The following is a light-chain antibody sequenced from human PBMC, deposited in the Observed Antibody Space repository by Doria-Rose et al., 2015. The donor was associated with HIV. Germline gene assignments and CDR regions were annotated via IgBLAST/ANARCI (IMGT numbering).Light chain of an antibody. V-gene: IGKV1-33*01. CDR2: DAS. CDR3: QHYDDLPPLTT. CDR1: QDINKY. J-gene: IGKJ3*01. Sequence: DIRMTQSPSTLSASVGDRVTISCRASQDINKYLNWYQQKPGKAPELLIYDASNLETGVPSRFSGSGSGTDFSFTISSLQPEDIAIYYCQHYDDLPPLTTFGPGTKVDIK.